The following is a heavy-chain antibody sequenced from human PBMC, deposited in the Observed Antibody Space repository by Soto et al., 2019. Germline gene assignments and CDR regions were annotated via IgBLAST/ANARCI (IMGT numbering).Heavy chain of an antibody. CDR1: GGSISSGGYY. D-gene: IGHD6-13*01. CDR3: ATLDSSSWYFDY. J-gene: IGHJ4*02. CDR2: IYYSGST. Sequence: SETLSLTCTVSGGSISSGGYYWSWIRQHPGKGLEWIGYIYYSGSTYYNPSLKSRVTISVDTSKNQFSLKLSSVTAADTAVYYCATLDSSSWYFDYWGQGTLVTVSS. V-gene: IGHV4-31*03.